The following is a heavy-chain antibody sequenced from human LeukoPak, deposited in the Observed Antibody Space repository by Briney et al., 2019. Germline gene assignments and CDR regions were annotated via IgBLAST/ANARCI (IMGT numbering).Heavy chain of an antibody. V-gene: IGHV3-30*18. D-gene: IGHD2-15*01. CDR1: GFTSSSYG. CDR2: ISYDGSNK. CDR3: AKLEVVVQTHRDAFDI. Sequence: GGSLRLSCAASGFTSSSYGMHWVRQAPGKGLEWVAVISYDGSNKYYADSVKGRFTISRDNSKNTLYLQMNSLRAEDTAVYYCAKLEVVVQTHRDAFDIWGQGTMVTVSS. J-gene: IGHJ3*02.